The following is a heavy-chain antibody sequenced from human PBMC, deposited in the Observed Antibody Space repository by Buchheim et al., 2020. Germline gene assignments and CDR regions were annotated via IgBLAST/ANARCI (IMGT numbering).Heavy chain of an antibody. J-gene: IGHJ4*02. CDR3: AKSRYSYGYDCFDF. V-gene: IGHV3-23*01. CDR2: ISGSGETT. CDR1: GFTSSSFA. D-gene: IGHD5-18*01. Sequence: EVQLLGSGGGLVQPGGSLRLSCAASGFTSSSFAMGWVRQAPGKGLEWVSSISGSGETTNYADSVKGRFTISRDNSQTTLYLEMNSLRAEDTAIYYCAKSRYSYGYDCFDFWGQGTL.